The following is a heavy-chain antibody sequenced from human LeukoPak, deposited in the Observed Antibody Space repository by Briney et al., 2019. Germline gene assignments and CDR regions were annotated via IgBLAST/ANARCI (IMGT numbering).Heavy chain of an antibody. J-gene: IGHJ4*02. CDR1: GVSVSSGGYY. Sequence: SETLSLTCTVSGVSVSSGGYYWSWIRQHPGKGLEWIGYIYYSGNTYYNPSLNGRLTISIDTSKHQFSLKLNSVTAADTAVYYCATYSGNSLTGYLDYWGQGTQVTVSS. D-gene: IGHD2-15*01. CDR2: IYYSGNT. V-gene: IGHV4-31*03. CDR3: ATYSGNSLTGYLDY.